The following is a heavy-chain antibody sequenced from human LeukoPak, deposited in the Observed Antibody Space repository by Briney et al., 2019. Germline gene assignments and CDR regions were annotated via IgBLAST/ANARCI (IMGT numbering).Heavy chain of an antibody. CDR2: INHSGST. V-gene: IGHV4-34*01. CDR3: ARHGTDPITMVNWFDP. D-gene: IGHD3-10*01. CDR1: GGSFSGYY. J-gene: IGHJ5*02. Sequence: SETLSLTCAVYGGSFSGYYWSWIRQPPGKGLEWIGEINHSGSTNYNPSLKSRVTISVDTSKKQFSLKLSSVTAADTAAYYCARHGTDPITMVNWFDPWGQGTLVTVSS.